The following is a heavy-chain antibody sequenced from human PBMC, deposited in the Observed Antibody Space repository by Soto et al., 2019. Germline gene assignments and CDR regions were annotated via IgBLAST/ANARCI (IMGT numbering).Heavy chain of an antibody. CDR2: IVVGSGNT. D-gene: IGHD6-19*01. CDR3: AAAGVVAVAGESDY. J-gene: IGHJ4*02. Sequence: SVKVSCKASGFNFTSYAVQWVRQARGQRLEWIGWIVVGSGNTNYAQKVQERVTITRDMSTSSAYMELSSLRSEDMAVYYCAAAGVVAVAGESDYWGQGTLVTVSS. CDR1: GFNFTSYA. V-gene: IGHV1-58*01.